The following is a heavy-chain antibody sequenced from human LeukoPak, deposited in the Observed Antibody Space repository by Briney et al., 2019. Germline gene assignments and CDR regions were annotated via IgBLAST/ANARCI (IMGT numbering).Heavy chain of an antibody. J-gene: IGHJ4*02. D-gene: IGHD1-7*01. CDR2: ISSRSSTI. V-gene: IGHV3-48*01. CDR1: GFTFSKVW. Sequence: PGGSLRLSCAASGFTFSKVWMTWVRQAPGKGLEWVSYISSRSSTIYYADSVKGRFTISRDNAKNSLYLQMNSLRAEDTAVYYCARDYLNWNYEWVDYWGQGTLVTVSS. CDR3: ARDYLNWNYEWVDY.